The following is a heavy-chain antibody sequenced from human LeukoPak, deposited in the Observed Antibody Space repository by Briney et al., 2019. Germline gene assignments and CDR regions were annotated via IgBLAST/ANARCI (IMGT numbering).Heavy chain of an antibody. V-gene: IGHV4-39*01. CDR1: GGSISSSSYY. CDR2: ICYSGST. D-gene: IGHD3-16*01. Sequence: PSETLALTCTVSGGSISSSSYYWGWSRQPPGQGLEWIGSICYSGSTYYNPSLKSRATICVDTSKNQFSLKLSSVTAADTAVYYCARSRHYDYVWGSPSDAFDIWGQGTMVTVSS. J-gene: IGHJ3*02. CDR3: ARSRHYDYVWGSPSDAFDI.